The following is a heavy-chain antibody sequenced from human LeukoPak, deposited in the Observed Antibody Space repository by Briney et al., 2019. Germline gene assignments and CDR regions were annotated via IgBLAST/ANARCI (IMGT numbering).Heavy chain of an antibody. D-gene: IGHD1-26*01. Sequence: SETLSLTCTVSGGSISSYYWSWIRQPPGKGLEWIGYIYYSESTNYNPSPKSRVTISVDTSKNQFSLKLSSVTAADTAVYYCARSPSYLPFDYWGQGALVTVSS. CDR2: IYYSEST. V-gene: IGHV4-59*01. CDR3: ARSPSYLPFDY. J-gene: IGHJ4*02. CDR1: GGSISSYY.